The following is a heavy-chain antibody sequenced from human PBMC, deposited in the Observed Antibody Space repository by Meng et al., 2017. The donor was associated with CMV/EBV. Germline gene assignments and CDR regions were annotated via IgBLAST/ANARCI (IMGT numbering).Heavy chain of an antibody. CDR3: AHRRYGGTNYDFVDP. V-gene: IGHV2-5*02. Sequence: FSLKTYGVRVAWLRQSPGKALEWLALVAWDDDKRYTPSLSGRLTITEDTSKSQVVLTMTDMDPVDTGTYYCAHRRYGGTNYDFVDPWGQGLLVTVSS. CDR2: VAWDDDK. J-gene: IGHJ5*02. CDR1: FSLKTYGVR. D-gene: IGHD3-3*01.